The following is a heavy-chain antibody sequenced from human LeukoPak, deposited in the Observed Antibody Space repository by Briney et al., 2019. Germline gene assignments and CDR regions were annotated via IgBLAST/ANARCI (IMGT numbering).Heavy chain of an antibody. V-gene: IGHV3-30*18. CDR1: GFIFNTYN. D-gene: IGHD6-19*01. Sequence: GGSLRLSCAASGFIFNTYNMNWVRQAPGKGLEWVAVISYDGSNKYYGDSVKGRFTISRDNSKSTLYLQTNTLRVEDAAVYYCAKDRVEGKQWLAQFDSWGQGTLVTVSS. J-gene: IGHJ4*02. CDR2: ISYDGSNK. CDR3: AKDRVEGKQWLAQFDS.